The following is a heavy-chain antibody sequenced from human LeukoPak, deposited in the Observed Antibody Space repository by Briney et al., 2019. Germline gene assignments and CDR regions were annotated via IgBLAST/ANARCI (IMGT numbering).Heavy chain of an antibody. CDR1: GGTFSSYA. CDR2: IIPIFGTA. D-gene: IGHD3-10*01. Sequence: SVKVSCKASGGTFSSYAISWVRQAPGQGLEWVGGIIPIFGTANYAQKFQGRVTITADESTSTAYMELSSLRSEDTAVYYCARDSYYYGSGSYSYWGQGTLVTVSS. J-gene: IGHJ4*02. CDR3: ARDSYYYGSGSYSY. V-gene: IGHV1-69*13.